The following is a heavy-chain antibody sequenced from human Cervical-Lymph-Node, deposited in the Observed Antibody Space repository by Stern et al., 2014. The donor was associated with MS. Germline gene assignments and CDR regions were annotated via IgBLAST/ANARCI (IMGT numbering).Heavy chain of an antibody. Sequence: MQLVQSGAEVKKPGESLKISCKGSGYNFPSFWIGWVRQMPGKGLEWMGSIYPRDSHTTYSPSFQGQVTVSADKSINTAYLQWSGLKASDTAIYFCARGLWSFDSWGQGTLVTVSS. CDR3: ARGLWSFDS. V-gene: IGHV5-51*01. CDR1: GYNFPSFW. CDR2: IYPRDSHT. D-gene: IGHD2-8*02. J-gene: IGHJ4*02.